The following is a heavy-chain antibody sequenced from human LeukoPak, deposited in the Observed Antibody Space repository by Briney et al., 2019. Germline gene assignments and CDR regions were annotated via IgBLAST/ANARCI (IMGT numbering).Heavy chain of an antibody. J-gene: IGHJ4*02. CDR2: IYPGDSNT. CDR3: ARPRYSSGWYFDF. D-gene: IGHD6-19*01. V-gene: IGHV5-51*01. Sequence: LGESLKISCKGSEYSFTSYWIGWVRQMPGKGLEWMGSIYPGDSNTRYSPSFQGQVTISADKSISTAYLQWNSLKASDTAMYYCARPRYSSGWYFDFWGQGTLVTVSS. CDR1: EYSFTSYW.